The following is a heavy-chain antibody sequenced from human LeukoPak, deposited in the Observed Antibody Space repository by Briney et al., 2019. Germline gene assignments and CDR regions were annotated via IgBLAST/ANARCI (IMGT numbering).Heavy chain of an antibody. Sequence: ASVKVSCKASGGTFSSYAISWVRQAPGQGLEWMGWMNPNSGNTGYAQKFQGRVTMTRNTSISTAYMELSSLRSEDTAVYYCAKGDYTFDYWGQGTLVTVSS. D-gene: IGHD4-17*01. J-gene: IGHJ4*02. V-gene: IGHV1-8*02. CDR2: MNPNSGNT. CDR3: AKGDYTFDY. CDR1: GGTFSSYA.